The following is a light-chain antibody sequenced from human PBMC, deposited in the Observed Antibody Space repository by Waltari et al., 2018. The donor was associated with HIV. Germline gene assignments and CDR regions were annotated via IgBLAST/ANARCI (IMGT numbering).Light chain of an antibody. CDR3: LTYVSDSGTWK. J-gene: IGLJ3*02. CDR1: NIHLGTYNL. Sequence: QSPLPQPASVSGHPGQSVTTPCTGPNIHLGTYNLVSWYQQHPGKAPKLLIYDFSKRPSGVSSRFSGSKSGYWAALTISGLLAEDESYYFCLTYVSDSGTWKFGGGTYLTV. V-gene: IGLV2-23*02. CDR2: DFS.